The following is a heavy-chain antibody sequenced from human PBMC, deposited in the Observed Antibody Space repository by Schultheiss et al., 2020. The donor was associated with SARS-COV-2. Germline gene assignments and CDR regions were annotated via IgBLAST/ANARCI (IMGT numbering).Heavy chain of an antibody. CDR2: IKQDGSEK. D-gene: IGHD3-9*01. J-gene: IGHJ2*01. Sequence: GGSLRLSCAASGFTFSSYGMHWVRQAPGKGLEWVANIKQDGSEKYYVDSVKGRSTISRDNSKNTLYLQMNSLTAEDTAVYYCARATYYDLLTGHSLADGWYFDLWGRGTLVTVSS. CDR1: GFTFSSYG. V-gene: IGHV3-7*01. CDR3: ARATYYDLLTGHSLADGWYFDL.